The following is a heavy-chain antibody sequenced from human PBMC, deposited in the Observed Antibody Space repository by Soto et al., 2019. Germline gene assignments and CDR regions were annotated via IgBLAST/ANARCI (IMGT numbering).Heavy chain of an antibody. D-gene: IGHD3-10*01. V-gene: IGHV4-31*03. CDR1: GGSISSGGYY. Sequence: SETLSLTCTVSGGSISSGGYYWSWIRQHPGKGLEWIGYIYYSGSTYYNPSLKSRVTISVDTSKNQFSLKLGSVTAANTAVYYCARVKLTMVRGVTPNQGILDYWGQGTLVTVSS. CDR2: IYYSGST. J-gene: IGHJ4*02. CDR3: ARVKLTMVRGVTPNQGILDY.